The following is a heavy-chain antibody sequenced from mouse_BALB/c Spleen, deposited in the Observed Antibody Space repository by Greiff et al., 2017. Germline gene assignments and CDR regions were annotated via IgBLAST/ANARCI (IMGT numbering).Heavy chain of an antibody. V-gene: IGHV3-2*02. CDR3: ARRNYRYGYAMDY. D-gene: IGHD2-14*01. Sequence: DVKLVESGPGLVKPSQSLSLTCTVTGYSITSDYAWNWIRQFPGNKLEWMGYISYSGSTSYNPSLKSRISITRDTSKNQFFLQLNSVTTEDTATYYCARRNYRYGYAMDYWGQGTSVTVSS. CDR1: GYSITSDYA. J-gene: IGHJ4*01. CDR2: ISYSGST.